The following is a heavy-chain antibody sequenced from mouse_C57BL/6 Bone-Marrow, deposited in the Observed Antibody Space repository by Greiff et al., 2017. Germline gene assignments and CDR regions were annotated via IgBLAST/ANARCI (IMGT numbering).Heavy chain of an antibody. J-gene: IGHJ1*03. D-gene: IGHD1-1*01. V-gene: IGHV5-17*01. CDR2: ISSGSSTI. CDR3: AREYGSSFYWYFDV. Sequence: EVHLVESGGGLVKPGGSLKLSCAASGFTFSDYGMHWVRQAPEKGLEWVAYISSGSSTIYYADTVKGRFTISRDNAKNTLFLQMTSLRSEDTAMYYCAREYGSSFYWYFDVWGTGTTVTVSS. CDR1: GFTFSDYG.